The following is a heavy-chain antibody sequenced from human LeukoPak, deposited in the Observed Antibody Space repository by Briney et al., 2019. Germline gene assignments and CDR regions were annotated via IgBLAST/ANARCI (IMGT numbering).Heavy chain of an antibody. J-gene: IGHJ4*02. D-gene: IGHD2-15*01. V-gene: IGHV3-21*01. CDR1: GFTFSNYN. CDR2: ISISSNYI. Sequence: GGSLRLSCAASGFTFSNYNMNWVRQAPGKGLEWASCISISSNYIYYPDSVKGRFTISRDNAKNSLYLQMNSLRAEDTAVYYCARDGGGGPDYWGQGTLVTVSS. CDR3: ARDGGGGPDY.